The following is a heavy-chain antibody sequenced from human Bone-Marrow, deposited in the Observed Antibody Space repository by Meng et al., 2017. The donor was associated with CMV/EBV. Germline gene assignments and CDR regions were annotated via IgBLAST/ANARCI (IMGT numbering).Heavy chain of an antibody. CDR3: ARGGGSTSFDY. J-gene: IGHJ4*02. CDR1: GFTVDDYG. CDR2: IKWNGGST. V-gene: IGHV3-20*04. Sequence: FCAASGFTVDDYGMSWVRQTPGKGLEWVSGIKWNGGSTGYADSVKGRFTISRDNGKNSLYVQMNSLRAEDTALYYCARGGGSTSFDYWGQGALVTVS. D-gene: IGHD2-2*01.